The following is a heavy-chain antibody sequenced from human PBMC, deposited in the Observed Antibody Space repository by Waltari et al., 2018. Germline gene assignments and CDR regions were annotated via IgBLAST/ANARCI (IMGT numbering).Heavy chain of an antibody. CDR3: ARVGEGYSSGRFDY. D-gene: IGHD6-19*01. V-gene: IGHV4-59*11. CDR2: IYYSGST. J-gene: IGHJ4*02. Sequence: QVQLQESGPGLVKPSETLSLTCTVSGGSISSHYWSWIRQPPGKGLEWIGYIYYSGSTNYNPSLKSRVTISVDTSKNPFSLKLSSVTAADTAVYYCARVGEGYSSGRFDYWGQGTLVTVSS. CDR1: GGSISSHY.